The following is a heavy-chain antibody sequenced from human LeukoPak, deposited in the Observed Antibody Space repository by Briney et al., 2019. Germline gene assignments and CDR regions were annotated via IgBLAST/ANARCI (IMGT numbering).Heavy chain of an antibody. CDR1: GYKFTGYY. V-gene: IGHV1-2*02. CDR3: AREIGGILVFDY. Sequence: ASVKVSCKASGYKFTGYYMHWVRRAPGHGLEWMGWINPNSGDSHHAQKFQGRVTMTGDTSISTAYMELSRLRSDDTAVYYCAREIGGILVFDYWGQGTLVTVSS. D-gene: IGHD5-18*01. J-gene: IGHJ4*02. CDR2: INPNSGDS.